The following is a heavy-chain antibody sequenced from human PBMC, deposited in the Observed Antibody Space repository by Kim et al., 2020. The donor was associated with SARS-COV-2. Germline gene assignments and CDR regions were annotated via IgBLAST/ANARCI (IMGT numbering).Heavy chain of an antibody. CDR3: ARGGQQLVLFLGAFDI. D-gene: IGHD6-13*01. J-gene: IGHJ3*02. V-gene: IGHV3-30*01. Sequence: SVKGRFTISRDNSKNTLYLQMNSLRAEDTAVYYCARGGQQLVLFLGAFDIWGQGTMVTVSS.